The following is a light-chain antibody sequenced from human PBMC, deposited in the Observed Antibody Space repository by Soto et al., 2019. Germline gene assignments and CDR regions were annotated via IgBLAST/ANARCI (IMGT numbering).Light chain of an antibody. CDR1: SSDVGSYNY. CDR3: SSYAGGNNV. J-gene: IGLJ1*01. Sequence: QSALTQPASVSGSPGQSITISCTGTSSDVGSYNYVSWYQQHPGKAPKLMIYEVSNRPSGVSNRFSGSKSGNTASLTISGLQAEDEANYYCSSYAGGNNVFGTGTKLTVL. CDR2: EVS. V-gene: IGLV2-14*01.